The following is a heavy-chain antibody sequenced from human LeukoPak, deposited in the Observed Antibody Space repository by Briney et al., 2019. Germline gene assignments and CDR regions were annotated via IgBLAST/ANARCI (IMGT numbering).Heavy chain of an antibody. CDR2: INHSGST. D-gene: IGHD3-10*01. V-gene: IGHV4-34*01. Sequence: SETLSLTCAVYGGSFSGYYWSWIRQPPGKGLEWIGEINHSGSTNYNPSLKSRVTISVDTSKNQFSLKLSSVTAADTAVYYCARGGKWFGVGCWFDPWGQGTLVTVSS. CDR1: GGSFSGYY. CDR3: ARGGKWFGVGCWFDP. J-gene: IGHJ5*02.